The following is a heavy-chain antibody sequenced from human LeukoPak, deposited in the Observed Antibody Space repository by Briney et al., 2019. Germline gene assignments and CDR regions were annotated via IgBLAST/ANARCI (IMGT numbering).Heavy chain of an antibody. CDR1: GFTFSSYA. Sequence: GGSLRLSRAASGFTFSSYAMSWVRQAPGKGLEWVSAISGSGGSTYYADSVKGRFTISRDNSKNTLYLQMNSLRAEDTAVYYCAKDLSPYYYDSTGYWGQGTLVTVSS. J-gene: IGHJ4*02. CDR2: ISGSGGST. V-gene: IGHV3-23*01. CDR3: AKDLSPYYYDSTGY. D-gene: IGHD3-22*01.